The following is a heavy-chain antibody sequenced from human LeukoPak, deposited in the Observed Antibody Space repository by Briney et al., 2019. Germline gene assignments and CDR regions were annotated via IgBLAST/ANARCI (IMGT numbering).Heavy chain of an antibody. CDR1: GGSISSYY. D-gene: IGHD3-10*01. V-gene: IGHV4-34*01. CDR2: INHAGGT. J-gene: IGHJ5*02. Sequence: SETLSLTCTVSGGSISSYYWSWIRQAPGKGLEWIGEINHAGGTNYNPSLKSRVTLSVDTSKNQFSLRLSSVSAADTAVYYCARHVSWSGELWWFDPWGQGALVTVSS. CDR3: ARHVSWSGELWWFDP.